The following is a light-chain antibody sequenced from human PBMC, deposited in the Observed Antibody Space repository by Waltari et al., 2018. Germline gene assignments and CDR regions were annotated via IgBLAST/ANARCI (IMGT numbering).Light chain of an antibody. Sequence: DIQMTQSPSSLSASIGDTITVTCRASQNIRTYLNWYQQKPAKAPKNLIFGASTLPRGVPSRFSGSASGTEFTLTVTNLQPDDFATYFCQQSFSSPWTFGQGTTV. J-gene: IGKJ1*01. CDR2: GAS. CDR3: QQSFSSPWT. V-gene: IGKV1-39*01. CDR1: QNIRTY.